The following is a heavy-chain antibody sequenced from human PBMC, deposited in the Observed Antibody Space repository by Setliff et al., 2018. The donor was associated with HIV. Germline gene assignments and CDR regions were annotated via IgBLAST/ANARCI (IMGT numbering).Heavy chain of an antibody. J-gene: IGHJ6*03. V-gene: IGHV3-7*03. CDR3: AKDTVTGDYYYSYMDV. CDR1: GFNFGDYW. CDR2: INEDGTKK. Sequence: GGSLRLSCAASGFNFGDYWMTWVRQAPGKGLEWAATINEDGTKKYYGASVKGRFTISRDNAKNSLYLQMNSLRAEDTAFYYCAKDTVTGDYYYSYMDVWGKGTTVTVS. D-gene: IGHD4-4*01.